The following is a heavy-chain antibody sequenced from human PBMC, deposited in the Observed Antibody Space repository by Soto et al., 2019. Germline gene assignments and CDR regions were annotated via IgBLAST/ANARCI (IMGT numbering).Heavy chain of an antibody. D-gene: IGHD4-4*01. CDR1: GCSISSGGYS. CDR2: IYHSGST. CDR3: ARGMTTVTTIDY. V-gene: IGHV4-30-2*01. J-gene: IGHJ4*02. Sequence: QLQLQESGSGLVKPSQTLSLTCAVSGCSISSGGYSWSWIRQPPGKVLEWIGYIYHSGSTYYNPSLKRRVTISVDRSKHQFALKLSSVTAADTAVYYCARGMTTVTTIDYWGQGTLVTVSS.